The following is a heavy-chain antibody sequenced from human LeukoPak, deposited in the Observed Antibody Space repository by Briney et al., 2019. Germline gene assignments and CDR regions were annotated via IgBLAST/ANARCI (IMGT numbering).Heavy chain of an antibody. CDR3: ARHGRSWLLLR. Sequence: SETLSLTCTVSGGSISSSSYYWGWIRQPPGKGLEWIGSIYYSGSTYYNPSLKSRVTISVDTSKNQFSLKLSSVTAADTAVYYCARHGRSWLLLRWGQGTLVTVSS. J-gene: IGHJ4*02. D-gene: IGHD3-22*01. V-gene: IGHV4-39*01. CDR2: IYYSGST. CDR1: GGSISSSSYY.